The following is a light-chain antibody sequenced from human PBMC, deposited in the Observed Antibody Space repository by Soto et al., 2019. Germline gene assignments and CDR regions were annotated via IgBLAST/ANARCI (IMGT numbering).Light chain of an antibody. CDR3: QQYESYSPLT. V-gene: IGKV1-5*01. J-gene: IGKJ4*01. CDR1: QSIRSW. CDR2: DAY. Sequence: DIQMTQSPSILSASVGDRVTITCRASQSIRSWLAWYQQKPGKAPKLLIYDAYSFESGVPSRYSGRRSGTELTLAIAGLQPEDFAIYYCQQYESYSPLTFGGGTEVEIK.